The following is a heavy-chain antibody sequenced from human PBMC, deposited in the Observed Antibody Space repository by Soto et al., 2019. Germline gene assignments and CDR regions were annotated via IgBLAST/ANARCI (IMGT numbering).Heavy chain of an antibody. Sequence: PVGSLRLSCAASGFTFSSYEMNWVRQAPGKGLEWVSYISSSGSTIYYADSVKGRFTISRDNAKNSLYLQMNSLRAEDTAVYYCAREVWTRDSSSPHFDYWGQGTLVTVSS. D-gene: IGHD6-6*01. J-gene: IGHJ4*02. CDR3: AREVWTRDSSSPHFDY. V-gene: IGHV3-48*03. CDR1: GFTFSSYE. CDR2: ISSSGSTI.